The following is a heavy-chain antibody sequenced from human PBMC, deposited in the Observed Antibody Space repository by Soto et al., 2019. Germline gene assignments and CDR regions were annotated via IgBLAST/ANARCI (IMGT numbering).Heavy chain of an antibody. CDR3: ARDRPPDY. Sequence: ASVKVSCKASGFTFTAYYVHWVRQAPGQGLEWMGWINPNTGDTNYAQKFEGRVTMTRDTSISTAYMELNGLRPDDTAVYFCARDRPPDYWGQGSLVTVSS. CDR1: GFTFTAYY. J-gene: IGHJ4*02. CDR2: INPNTGDT. V-gene: IGHV1-2*02.